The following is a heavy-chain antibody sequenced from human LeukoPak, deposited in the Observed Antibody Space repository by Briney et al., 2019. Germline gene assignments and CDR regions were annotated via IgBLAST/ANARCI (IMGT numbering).Heavy chain of an antibody. CDR3: ARAGHYYGMDV. Sequence: SETLSLTCTVSGGSIGSYYWSWIRQSPGKGLEWIGYIYYSGSTNYNPSLKSRVTISVDTSKNQFSLELSSVTAADTAVYYCARAGHYYGMDVWGQGTTVTVSS. J-gene: IGHJ6*02. V-gene: IGHV4-59*01. CDR2: IYYSGST. CDR1: GGSIGSYY.